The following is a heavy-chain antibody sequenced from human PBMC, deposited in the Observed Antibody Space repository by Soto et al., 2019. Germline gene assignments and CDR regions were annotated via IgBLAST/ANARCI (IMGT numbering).Heavy chain of an antibody. CDR1: GYTFTRDQ. CDR3: ARVMRSLLSITALDT. Sequence: ASVKVSCKASGYTFTRDQIHWMRQCPGQGLEWMGMIDPSGGKTNYAQKFQGRVTMTRDTSTSTVYKALSSLRSEDTAIYFCARVMRSLLSITALDTWGQGTLVTVSS. J-gene: IGHJ5*02. D-gene: IGHD5-18*01. CDR2: IDPSGGKT. V-gene: IGHV1-46*01.